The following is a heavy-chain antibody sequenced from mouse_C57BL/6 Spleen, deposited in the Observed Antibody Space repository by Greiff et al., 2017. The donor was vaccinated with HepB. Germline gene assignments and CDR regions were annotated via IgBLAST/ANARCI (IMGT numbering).Heavy chain of an antibody. Sequence: QVQLQQPGAELVKPGASVKLSCKASGYTFTSYWMHWVKQRPGQGLEWIGMIHPNSGSTNYNEKFKSKATLTVDKSSSTAYMQLSSLTSEDSAVYYCARKGIPYWYFDVWGTGTTVTVSS. D-gene: IGHD5-1-1*01. CDR2: IHPNSGST. CDR3: ARKGIPYWYFDV. V-gene: IGHV1-64*01. CDR1: GYTFTSYW. J-gene: IGHJ1*03.